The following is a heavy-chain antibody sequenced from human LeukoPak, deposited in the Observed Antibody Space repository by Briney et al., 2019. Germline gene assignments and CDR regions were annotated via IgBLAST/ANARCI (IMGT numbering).Heavy chain of an antibody. CDR2: IYYTGST. V-gene: IGHV4-59*01. Sequence: SETLSHACTISGGSISSYYWSWIRQPPRKGLEWIGYIYYTGSTNHNPSLKSRVTISVDTSKNQFSLKLSSVTAADTAVYYCARVVYSGYDFRGAMDVWGKGTTVTVSS. CDR1: GGSISSYY. CDR3: ARVVYSGYDFRGAMDV. J-gene: IGHJ6*03. D-gene: IGHD5-12*01.